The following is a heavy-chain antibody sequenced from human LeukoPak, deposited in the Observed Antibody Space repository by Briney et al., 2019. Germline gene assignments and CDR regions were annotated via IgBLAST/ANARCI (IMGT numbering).Heavy chain of an antibody. CDR1: GFTFSEYW. D-gene: IGHD2-2*01. CDR3: ARGSQVVAAADNWFDP. V-gene: IGHV3-21*01. J-gene: IGHJ5*02. Sequence: PGGSLTLSCAASGFTFSEYWMAWVRQAPGKGLEWVSSISTSSSYIYYADSVKGRFTISRDNAKKSLHLQMNSLRAEDTAVYYCARGSQVVAAADNWFDPWGQGTLVTVSS. CDR2: ISTSSSYI.